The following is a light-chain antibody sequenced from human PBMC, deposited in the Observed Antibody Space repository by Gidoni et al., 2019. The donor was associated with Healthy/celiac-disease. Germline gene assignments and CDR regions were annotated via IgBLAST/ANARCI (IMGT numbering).Light chain of an antibody. Sequence: DIQMTQSPSSLSASVGDRVTITCRASQTISSYLNWYQQKPGKAPKLLIYAASSLQSGVPSRLSGSGSGTDVHLTISTLQTEDFVTYYCQQSYSTPPWTFVQGTKVEIK. CDR1: QTISSY. CDR3: QQSYSTPPWT. J-gene: IGKJ1*01. V-gene: IGKV1-39*01. CDR2: AAS.